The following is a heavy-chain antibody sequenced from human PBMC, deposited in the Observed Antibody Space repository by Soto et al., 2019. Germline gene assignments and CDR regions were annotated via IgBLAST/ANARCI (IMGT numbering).Heavy chain of an antibody. CDR1: GFTVSSNY. Sequence: PGGSLRLSCAASGFTVSSNYMSWVRQAPGKGLEWVSVIYSGGSTYYADSVKGRFTISRDNSKNTLYLQMNSLRVDDTAVYYCANLGYYSGNNCPLQHWGPGTLVTVSS. J-gene: IGHJ1*01. V-gene: IGHV3-53*01. D-gene: IGHD2-15*01. CDR2: IYSGGST. CDR3: ANLGYYSGNNCPLQH.